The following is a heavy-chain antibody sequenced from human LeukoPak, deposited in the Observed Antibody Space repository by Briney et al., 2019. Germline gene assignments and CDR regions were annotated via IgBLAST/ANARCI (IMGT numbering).Heavy chain of an antibody. V-gene: IGHV4-30-4*08. CDR1: GYSINSGYY. CDR2: IYYSGST. Sequence: SETLSLTCTVSGYSINSGYYWGWIRQPPGKGLEWIGYIYYSGSTYYNPSLKSRVTISVDTSKNQFSLKLSSVTAADTAVYYCARSSAGYSSSWYDYWGQGTLVTVSS. CDR3: ARSSAGYSSSWYDY. D-gene: IGHD6-13*01. J-gene: IGHJ4*02.